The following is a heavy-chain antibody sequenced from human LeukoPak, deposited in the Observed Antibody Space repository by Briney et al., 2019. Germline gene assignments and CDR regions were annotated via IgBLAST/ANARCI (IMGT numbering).Heavy chain of an antibody. Sequence: GESLKISCKGSGYSFTSYWIGWVPQMPGKGLEWMGIIYPGDSDTRYSPSFQGQVTISADKSISTAYLQWSSLKASDTAMYYCARRHYDFWSGYYDAFDIWGQGTMVTVSS. CDR3: ARRHYDFWSGYYDAFDI. J-gene: IGHJ3*02. CDR1: GYSFTSYW. CDR2: IYPGDSDT. D-gene: IGHD3-3*01. V-gene: IGHV5-51*01.